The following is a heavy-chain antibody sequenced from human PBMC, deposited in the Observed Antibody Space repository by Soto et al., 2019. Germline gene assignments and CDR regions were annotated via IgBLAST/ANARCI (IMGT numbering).Heavy chain of an antibody. CDR2: IDSGDGTT. CDR1: GFDFGDYY. V-gene: IGHV3-11*01. J-gene: IGHJ4*02. D-gene: IGHD6-13*01. CDR3: VRPYYSSSWFPFDR. Sequence: GGSLRLSCTGSGFDFGDYYMSWIRQAPGKGLEWVSYIDSGDGTTYYTDSVKGRFTISRDSAKKTVYLQMSSLRVEDTALYYCVRPYYSSSWFPFDRWGQGTRVTVSS.